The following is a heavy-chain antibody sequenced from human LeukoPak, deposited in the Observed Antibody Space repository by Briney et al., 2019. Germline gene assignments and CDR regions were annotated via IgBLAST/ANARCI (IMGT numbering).Heavy chain of an antibody. J-gene: IGHJ6*03. CDR3: ARGPNYSFYMDV. CDR1: GFTFSSYS. CDR2: ITANGGSK. Sequence: GGSLRLSCEASGFTFSSYSMNWVRQAPGKRLEYVSAITANGGSKHHADSVRARSTVSRDNSKNTLYLQMGSLRAEDTALYYCARGPNYSFYMDVWGKGTAVTVSS. V-gene: IGHV3-64*02.